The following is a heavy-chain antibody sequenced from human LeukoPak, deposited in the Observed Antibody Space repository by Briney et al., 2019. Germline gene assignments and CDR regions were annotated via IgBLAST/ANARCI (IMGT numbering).Heavy chain of an antibody. CDR3: AKDPASSGLNWFDP. CDR1: GFTFNSYD. Sequence: GGSLRLSCAASGFTFNSYDMNWVRQAPGKGLEWLAVVSFDGKIRHYADSVKGRFTLSRDNSKNTLYLQMNSLRAEDTAVYYCAKDPASSGLNWFDPWGQGTLVTVSS. D-gene: IGHD6-19*01. CDR2: VSFDGKIR. J-gene: IGHJ5*02. V-gene: IGHV3-30*18.